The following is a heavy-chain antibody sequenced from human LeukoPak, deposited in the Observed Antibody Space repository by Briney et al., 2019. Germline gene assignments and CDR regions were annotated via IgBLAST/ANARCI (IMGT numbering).Heavy chain of an antibody. Sequence: GGSLRLSCAASGFTFSSYAMSWVRQAPGKGLEWVSAISGSGGSTYYADSVKGRFTISRDNSKNTLYLQMNSLRAEDTAVYYCAREGGSCSGGSCYWVYWGQGTLVTVSS. J-gene: IGHJ4*02. CDR2: ISGSGGST. CDR1: GFTFSSYA. D-gene: IGHD2-15*01. V-gene: IGHV3-23*01. CDR3: AREGGSCSGGSCYWVY.